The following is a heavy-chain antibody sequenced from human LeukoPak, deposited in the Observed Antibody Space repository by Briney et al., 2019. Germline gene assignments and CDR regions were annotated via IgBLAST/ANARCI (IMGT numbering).Heavy chain of an antibody. V-gene: IGHV3-49*03. CDR3: VSGVWSPDY. CDR2: IRSKAFGGTS. Sequence: GGSLTLSCTASGFTFGDNSMSWFRQAPGKGLEWVGFIRSKAFGGTSEYAASVRGRFTISRDDSKSIAYLQMNSLKTEDTAVLYCVSGVWSPDYWGQGTLVTVSS. D-gene: IGHD2-8*01. J-gene: IGHJ4*02. CDR1: GFTFGDNS.